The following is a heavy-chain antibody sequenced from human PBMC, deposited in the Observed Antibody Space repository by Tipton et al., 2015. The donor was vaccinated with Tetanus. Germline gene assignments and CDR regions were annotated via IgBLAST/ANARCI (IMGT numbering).Heavy chain of an antibody. CDR3: ARMYSTSSPFDH. CDR2: IFPDDSDT. J-gene: IGHJ4*02. V-gene: IGHV5-51*01. CDR1: GYSFTSHW. Sequence: QLVQSGADVKKPGESLKISCKASGYSFTSHWIGWVRQMPGKGLEWMGRIFPDDSDTRYSPSFQGHVPFSVDKSTSTVYLQWSSLKASDTAMYFCARMYSTSSPFDHWGQGTLVAVSS. D-gene: IGHD6-6*01.